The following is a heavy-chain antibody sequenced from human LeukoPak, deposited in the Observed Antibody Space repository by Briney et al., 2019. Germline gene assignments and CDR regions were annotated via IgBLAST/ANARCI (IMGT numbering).Heavy chain of an antibody. CDR3: ARDPGYDESYFQH. J-gene: IGHJ1*01. Sequence: PGGSLRLSCAASGFTFSSYAMSWVRQAPGKGLEWVSAISGSGGSTYYADSVKGRFTISRDNSKNTLYLQMNSLRAEDTAVYYCARDPGYDESYFQHWGQGTLVTVSS. CDR2: ISGSGGST. V-gene: IGHV3-23*01. CDR1: GFTFSSYA. D-gene: IGHD5-12*01.